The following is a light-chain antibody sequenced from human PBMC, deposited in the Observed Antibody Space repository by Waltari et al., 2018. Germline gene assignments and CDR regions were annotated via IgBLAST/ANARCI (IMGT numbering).Light chain of an antibody. J-gene: IGLJ2*01. CDR1: SSDIGSYNV. Sequence: QSALTQPASVSGSPGQSITISCTGSSSDIGSYNVVSWYQHHPGKAPKLVIYEVINRPSGFATRFSGSKSGNTASLTISGLQAEDEADYYCCSYAGSVVFGGGTKLTVL. CDR2: EVI. CDR3: CSYAGSVV. V-gene: IGLV2-23*02.